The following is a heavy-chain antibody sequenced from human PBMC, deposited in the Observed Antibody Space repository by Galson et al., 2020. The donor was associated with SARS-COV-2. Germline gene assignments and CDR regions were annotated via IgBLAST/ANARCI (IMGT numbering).Heavy chain of an antibody. D-gene: IGHD3-22*01. CDR1: GGTFSNYA. Sequence: SVKVSCKASGGTFSNYAVSWVRQAPGQGLEWMGGIIPIFDTPNFAQKFQDRVTISADESTTTVYMDLSGLRAEDTAVYYCAGGDCYGRSGRWFDYWGQGSLVTVSS. V-gene: IGHV1-69*13. J-gene: IGHJ4*02. CDR3: AGGDCYGRSGRWFDY. CDR2: IIPIFDTP.